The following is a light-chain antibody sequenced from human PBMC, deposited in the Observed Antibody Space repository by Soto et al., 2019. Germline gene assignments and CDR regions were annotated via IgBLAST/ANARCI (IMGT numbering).Light chain of an antibody. Sequence: EVMMTQFPDTVSVTPGETVTLSCGASQSVSGNLAWYHQKPGQAPRLLIYDASTRATGIPARFSGSGSGTEFTLTITSLQSEDFAVYFCQQYNNWPLTFGGGTKVDIK. V-gene: IGKV3-15*01. J-gene: IGKJ4*01. CDR3: QQYNNWPLT. CDR1: QSVSGN. CDR2: DAS.